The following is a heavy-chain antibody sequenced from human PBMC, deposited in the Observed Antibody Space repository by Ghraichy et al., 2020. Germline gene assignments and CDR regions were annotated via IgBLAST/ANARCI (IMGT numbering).Heavy chain of an antibody. J-gene: IGHJ6*02. CDR2: ISGSGGST. CDR1: GFTFSSYA. D-gene: IGHD3-3*01. V-gene: IGHV3-23*01. Sequence: GESPNISCAASGFTFSSYAMSWVRQAPGKGLEWVSAISGSGGSTYYADSVKGRFTISRDNSKNTLYLQMNSLRAEDTAVYYCAKDLDFWSGYPPGDYYGMDVWGQGTTVTVSS. CDR3: AKDLDFWSGYPPGDYYGMDV.